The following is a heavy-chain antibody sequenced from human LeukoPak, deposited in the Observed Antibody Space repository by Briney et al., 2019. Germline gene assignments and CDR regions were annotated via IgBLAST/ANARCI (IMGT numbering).Heavy chain of an antibody. J-gene: IGHJ4*02. CDR3: AKDGLYYDGSEHVYYFDS. V-gene: IGHV3-23*01. CDR1: GFTFSRSA. Sequence: PGGSLRLSSAASGFTFSRSAMTWVRQGPGPGLEFVASTIYSGGATYYAGSVKGRFTISRDNSKNTLYLQMNSLRAEDRALYYCAKDGLYYDGSEHVYYFDSWGQGTLVTVSS. D-gene: IGHD3-22*01. CDR2: TIYSGGAT.